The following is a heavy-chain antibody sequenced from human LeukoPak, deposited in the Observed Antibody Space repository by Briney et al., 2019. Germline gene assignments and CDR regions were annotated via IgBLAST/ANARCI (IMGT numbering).Heavy chain of an antibody. CDR1: GYTFTGYY. CDR3: ARDQSVRLLQTSSTYFKHVFAI. CDR2: INAHSGAT. J-gene: IGHJ3*02. V-gene: IGHV1-2*02. D-gene: IGHD6-13*01. Sequence: AAVKVSCKASGYTFTGYYMHWVRQAPGQGLEWMGWINAHSGATNYPQKFQGRVTMTRDTSISTAYMEVSRLRTDDTAVYYCARDQSVRLLQTSSTYFKHVFAIWGQGSMVTVSS.